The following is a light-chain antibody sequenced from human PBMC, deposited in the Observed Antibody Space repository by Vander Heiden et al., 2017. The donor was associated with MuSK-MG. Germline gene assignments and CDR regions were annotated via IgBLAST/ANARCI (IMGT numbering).Light chain of an antibody. Sequence: DIQMTQSPSSLSASVGDRVTITCRASQSISSYLNWYQQKPGKAPKLLIYAASSLQRGVPSRFSGSGYGKDFTLTISSRQPEDFAPYYCQQNDSNPLCTFGQGTKVEIK. CDR3: QQNDSNPLCT. CDR1: QSISSY. CDR2: AAS. V-gene: IGKV1-39*01. J-gene: IGKJ2*02.